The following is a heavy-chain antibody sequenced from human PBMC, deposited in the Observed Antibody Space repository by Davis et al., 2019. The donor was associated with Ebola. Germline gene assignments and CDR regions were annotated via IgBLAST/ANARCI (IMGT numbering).Heavy chain of an antibody. J-gene: IGHJ5*02. Sequence: SVKVSCQASGGTFSSYAISWVRQAPGQGLEWMGRIIPILGIANYAQKFQGRVTITADKSTSTAYMELSSLRSEDTAVYYCARGGLRFLEWENWFDPWGKGTLVTVSS. V-gene: IGHV1-69*04. CDR1: GGTFSSYA. CDR2: IIPILGIA. D-gene: IGHD3-3*01. CDR3: ARGGLRFLEWENWFDP.